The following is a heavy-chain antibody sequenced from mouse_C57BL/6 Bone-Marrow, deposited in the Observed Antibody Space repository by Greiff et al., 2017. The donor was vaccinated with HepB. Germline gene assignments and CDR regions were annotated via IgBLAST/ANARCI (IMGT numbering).Heavy chain of an antibody. V-gene: IGHV5-16*01. Sequence: EVHLVESEGGLVQPGSSMKLSCTASGFTFSDYYMAWVRQVPEKGLEWVANINYDGSSTYYLDSLKSRFIISRDNAKNILYLQMSSLKSEDTATYYCAREGVYYGSRVWYFDVWGTGTTVTVSS. J-gene: IGHJ1*03. CDR1: GFTFSDYY. CDR3: AREGVYYGSRVWYFDV. CDR2: INYDGSST. D-gene: IGHD1-1*01.